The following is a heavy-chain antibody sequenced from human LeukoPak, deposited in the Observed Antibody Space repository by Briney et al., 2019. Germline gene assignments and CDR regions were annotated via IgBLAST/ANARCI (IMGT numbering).Heavy chain of an antibody. CDR1: GFTFSSYG. CDR2: ISGSGGST. D-gene: IGHD3-22*01. CDR3: AKDNDYYDSSGYYYGYFQH. J-gene: IGHJ1*01. Sequence: GGSLRLSCAASGFTFSSYGMSWVRQAPGKGLEWVSAISGSGGSTYYADSVKGRFTISRDNSKNTLYLQMNSLRAEDTAVYYCAKDNDYYDSSGYYYGYFQHWGQGTLVTVSS. V-gene: IGHV3-23*01.